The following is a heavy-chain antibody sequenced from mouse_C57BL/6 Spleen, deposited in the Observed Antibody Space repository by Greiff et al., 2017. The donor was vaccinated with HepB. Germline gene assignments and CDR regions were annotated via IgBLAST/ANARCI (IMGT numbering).Heavy chain of an antibody. D-gene: IGHD1-1*01. CDR3: ARPRNDYYGSSYYFDY. J-gene: IGHJ2*01. Sequence: QVQLQQPGAELVKPGASVKMSCKASGYTFTSYWITWVKQRPGQGLEWIGDIYPGSGSTNYNEKFKSKATLTVDTSSSTAYMQLSSLTSEDSAVYYCARPRNDYYGSSYYFDYWGQGTTLTVSS. CDR2: IYPGSGST. V-gene: IGHV1-55*01. CDR1: GYTFTSYW.